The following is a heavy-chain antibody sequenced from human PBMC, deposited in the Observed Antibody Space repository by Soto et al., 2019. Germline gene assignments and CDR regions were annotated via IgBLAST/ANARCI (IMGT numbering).Heavy chain of an antibody. CDR3: ARLWGWFGDY. CDR1: GGSISSYY. Sequence: QVQLQESGPGLVKPSETLSLTCTVSGGSISSYYWSWIRQPPGKGLEWIGYIYYSGSTNYNPSLKSRVTISVDTSKHHFSLNLSSVTAADTSVYYCARLWGWFGDYWGQRTLVTVSS. J-gene: IGHJ4*02. D-gene: IGHD3-10*01. V-gene: IGHV4-59*08. CDR2: IYYSGST.